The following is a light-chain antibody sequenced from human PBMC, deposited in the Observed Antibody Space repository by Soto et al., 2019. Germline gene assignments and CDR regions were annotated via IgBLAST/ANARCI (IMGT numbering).Light chain of an antibody. CDR2: DVS. Sequence: QSALTQPRSVSGSTGQSVTISCTGTSSDVGGYNYVSWYQQHPGKAPKLMIYDVSKRPSGVPDRFSGSKSGNTASLTISGLQAEDEADYYCCSYAGRYYVFGTGTKLTVL. J-gene: IGLJ1*01. V-gene: IGLV2-11*01. CDR1: SSDVGGYNY. CDR3: CSYAGRYYV.